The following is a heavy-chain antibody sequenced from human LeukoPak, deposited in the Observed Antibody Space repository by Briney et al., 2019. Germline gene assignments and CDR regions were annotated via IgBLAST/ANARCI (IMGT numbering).Heavy chain of an antibody. Sequence: GASVKVSCKASGYTFTDYNIHWVRQAPGQGLEWMGWTDPKRGATKYAQKFEGRVTMTRDTSITTVYMGLSSLRFDDTAMYSCARVGLTRGEAFDIWGQGTMVTVSS. J-gene: IGHJ3*02. D-gene: IGHD3-16*01. V-gene: IGHV1-2*02. CDR3: ARVGLTRGEAFDI. CDR1: GYTFTDYN. CDR2: TDPKRGAT.